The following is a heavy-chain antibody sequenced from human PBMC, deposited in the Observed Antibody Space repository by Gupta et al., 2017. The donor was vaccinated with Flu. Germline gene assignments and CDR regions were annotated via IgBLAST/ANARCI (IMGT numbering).Heavy chain of an antibody. CDR1: TFSSYG. CDR2: ISGSSATI. CDR3: ASYYYDSSGTHF. V-gene: IGHV3-48*02. D-gene: IGHD3-22*01. J-gene: IGHJ4*02. Sequence: TFSSYGMNWVRQVPGKGLEWLSYISGSSATIYYADSVKGRFTISRDNAKNSLYLQMNSLRDEDTAVYYCASYYYDSSGTHFWGQGTLVTVSS.